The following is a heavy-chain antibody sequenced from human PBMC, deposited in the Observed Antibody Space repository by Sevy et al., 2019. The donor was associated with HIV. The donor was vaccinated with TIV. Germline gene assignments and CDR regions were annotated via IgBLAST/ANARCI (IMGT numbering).Heavy chain of an antibody. CDR2: INIRSTDI. D-gene: IGHD1-1*01. J-gene: IGHJ3*02. CDR1: GFTFASYS. CDR3: ARDSRRCLQLPDAFDI. V-gene: IGHV3-21*01. Sequence: GESLKISCTASGFTFASYSMNWVRQTPGKGLEWVSCINIRSTDIKYADSVRGRFTISRDNAKNSLYLQMDSLRAEDTAVYYCARDSRRCLQLPDAFDIWGRGTMVTVSS.